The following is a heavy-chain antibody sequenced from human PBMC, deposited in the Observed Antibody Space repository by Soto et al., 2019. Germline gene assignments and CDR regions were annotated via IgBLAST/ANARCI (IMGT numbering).Heavy chain of an antibody. V-gene: IGHV2-5*02. J-gene: IGHJ4*02. CDR2: IYWDDDK. CDR3: AHRGLYRGTMDY. Sequence: QITLKESGPTLVKPTQTLTLTCTFSGFSLSTSGVGVGWIRQPQGKALEWLALIYWDDDKRYSPSLKSRLTITKDTTKNQVVLTMTNTDPVETAAYYGAHRGLYRGTMDYWGQGTLVTVSS. CDR1: GFSLSTSGVG. D-gene: IGHD2-2*02.